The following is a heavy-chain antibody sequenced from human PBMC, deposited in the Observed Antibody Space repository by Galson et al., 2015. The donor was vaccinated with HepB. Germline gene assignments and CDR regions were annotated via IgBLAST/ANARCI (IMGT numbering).Heavy chain of an antibody. D-gene: IGHD5-12*01. CDR1: GGSISSSSYY. CDR3: ARRTGIVATMTFDY. CDR2: IYYSGST. V-gene: IGHV4-39*01. J-gene: IGHJ4*02. Sequence: ETLSLTCTVSGGSISSSSYYWGWIRQPPGKGLEWIGSIYYSGSTYYNPSLKSRVTISVDTSKNQFSLKLSSVTAADTAVYYCARRTGIVATMTFDYWGQGTLVTVSS.